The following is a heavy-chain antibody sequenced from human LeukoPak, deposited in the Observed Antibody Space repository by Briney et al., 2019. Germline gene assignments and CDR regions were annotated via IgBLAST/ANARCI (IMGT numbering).Heavy chain of an antibody. V-gene: IGHV3-23*01. D-gene: IGHD1-1*01. Sequence: PGGSLRLSCAASGFTFSIYAMNWVRQAPGKGLEWVSLSGSGGSTYYADSVKGRFTISRDNSNNSLFVQMNSLRAEDTAVYFCAKSRSGSANWALQIFDNWGQGTLVTVSS. CDR1: GFTFSIYA. J-gene: IGHJ4*02. CDR3: AKSRSGSANWALQIFDN. CDR2: LSGSGGST.